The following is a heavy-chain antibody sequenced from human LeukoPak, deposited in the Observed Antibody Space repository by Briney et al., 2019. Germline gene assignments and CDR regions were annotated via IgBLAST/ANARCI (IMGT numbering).Heavy chain of an antibody. CDR3: AKDKYSSSSVFDY. Sequence: GGSLRLSCAASGFTFSSYGMHWVRQAPGKGLEWVAFIRYDGSNKYYADSAKGRFTISRDNSKNTLYLQMNSLRAEDTAVYYCAKDKYSSSSVFDYWGQGTLVTVSS. V-gene: IGHV3-30*02. CDR1: GFTFSSYG. D-gene: IGHD6-6*01. J-gene: IGHJ4*02. CDR2: IRYDGSNK.